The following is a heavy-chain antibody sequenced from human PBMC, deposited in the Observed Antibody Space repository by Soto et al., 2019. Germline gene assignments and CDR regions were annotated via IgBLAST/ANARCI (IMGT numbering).Heavy chain of an antibody. V-gene: IGHV3-33*01. Sequence: GGSLRLSCAASGFTFSSYGMHWVRQAPGKGLEWVAVIWYDGSNKYYADSVKGRFTISRDNSKNTLYLQMNSLRAEDTAVYYCARDKHYYGSGTLYGPFDYWGQGTLVTVSS. CDR3: ARDKHYYGSGTLYGPFDY. CDR2: IWYDGSNK. D-gene: IGHD3-10*01. CDR1: GFTFSSYG. J-gene: IGHJ4*02.